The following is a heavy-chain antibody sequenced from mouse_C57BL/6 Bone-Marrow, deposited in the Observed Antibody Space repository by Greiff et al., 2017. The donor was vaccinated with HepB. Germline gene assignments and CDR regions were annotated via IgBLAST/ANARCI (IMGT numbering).Heavy chain of an antibody. J-gene: IGHJ2*01. CDR3: AREGGYLDY. V-gene: IGHV3-6*01. Sequence: ESGPGLVKPSQSLSLTCSVTGYSITSGYYWNWIRQFPGNKLEWMGYISYDGSNNYNPSLKNRISITRDTSKNQFFLKLNSVTTEDTATYCGAREGGYLDYWGQGTTLTVSS. CDR2: ISYDGSN. CDR1: GYSITSGYY.